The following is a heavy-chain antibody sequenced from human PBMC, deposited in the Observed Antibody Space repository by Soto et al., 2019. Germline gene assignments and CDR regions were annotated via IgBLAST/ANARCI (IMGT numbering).Heavy chain of an antibody. Sequence: GGSLRLSCAAFGFKISSSSMNWVRQAPGRGLEWVAYISDSGSNTLYADYVKGRFTVSRDLSGNTLFLQMNSLRLEDTAVYFCAKEMYPRTVLDSSSPWGDYWGQGTLVTVSS. CDR3: AKEMYPRTVLDSSSPWGDY. D-gene: IGHD6-6*01. V-gene: IGHV3-48*01. J-gene: IGHJ4*02. CDR2: ISDSGSNT. CDR1: GFKISSSS.